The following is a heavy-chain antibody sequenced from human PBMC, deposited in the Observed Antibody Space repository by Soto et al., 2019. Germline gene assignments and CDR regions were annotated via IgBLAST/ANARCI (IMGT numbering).Heavy chain of an antibody. CDR2: IYSDSST. D-gene: IGHD3-3*01. CDR3: ARSAYYTKYHFDY. CDR1: GFTVSSNP. J-gene: IGHJ4*02. V-gene: IGHV3-66*01. Sequence: PGGSLRLSCAASGFTVSSNPMNWVRQAPGKGLEWVSIIYSDSSTSYAGSVKGRFTISRDTSKNTLYLQMNSLRAEDTAVYYCARSAYYTKYHFDYWGQGTLVTVS.